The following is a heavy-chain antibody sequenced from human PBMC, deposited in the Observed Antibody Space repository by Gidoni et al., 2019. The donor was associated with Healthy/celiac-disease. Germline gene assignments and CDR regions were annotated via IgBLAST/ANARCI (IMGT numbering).Heavy chain of an antibody. D-gene: IGHD3-16*01. V-gene: IGHV3-66*02. CDR1: GFTVSTHY. J-gene: IGHJ4*02. CDR2: IYSGGST. Sequence: EVQLVESVGGLVQPGGSLRLSCAASGFTVSTHYMCWVRQPTGKGLEWVSVIYSGGSTYYADSVKGRFTISRDNSKNTLYLQMNSLRAEDTAVYYCARDGPALGDYVWGSLDNHADYWGQGTLVTVSS. CDR3: ARDGPALGDYVWGSLDNHADY.